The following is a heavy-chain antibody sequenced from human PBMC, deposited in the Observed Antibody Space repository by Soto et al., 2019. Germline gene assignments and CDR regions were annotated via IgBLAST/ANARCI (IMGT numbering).Heavy chain of an antibody. Sequence: TGGSLRLSCAASGFTFSGAWMVWVRQTPGKGLEWVGLIKSKVDGGTTHYVAPVKGRFTISRDESKNIAYLQMDSLKTEDTAVYYCARVPYCASTSCYGGFHHWGQGTLVTVSS. D-gene: IGHD2-2*01. V-gene: IGHV3-15*01. J-gene: IGHJ4*02. CDR1: GFTFSGAW. CDR3: ARVPYCASTSCYGGFHH. CDR2: IKSKVDGGTT.